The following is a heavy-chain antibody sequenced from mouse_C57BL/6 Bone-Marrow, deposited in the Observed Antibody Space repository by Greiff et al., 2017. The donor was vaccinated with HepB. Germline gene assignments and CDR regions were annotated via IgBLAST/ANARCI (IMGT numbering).Heavy chain of an antibody. CDR3: ARDDYYGSRTYFDY. J-gene: IGHJ2*01. V-gene: IGHV1-81*01. Sequence: VQVVESGAELARPGASVKLSCKASGYTFTSYGISWVKQRTGQGLEWIGEIYPRSGNTYYNEKFKGKATLTADKSSSTAYMELRSLTSEDSAVYFCARDDYYGSRTYFDYWGQGTTLTVSS. CDR1: GYTFTSYG. D-gene: IGHD1-1*01. CDR2: IYPRSGNT.